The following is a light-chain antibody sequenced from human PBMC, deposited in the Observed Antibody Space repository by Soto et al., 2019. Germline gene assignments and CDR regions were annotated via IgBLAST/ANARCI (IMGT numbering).Light chain of an antibody. CDR2: WAS. V-gene: IGKV4-1*01. Sequence: DIVMTQSPDSLAVSLGERATINCKSSRSVLYSSNNKNYLAWYQQKPGQPPKPLIYWASSRESGVPDRFSGSGSGTDFTLTISSLQAEDVAVYYCQQYYSTPWTFGQGTKVVIK. CDR1: RSVLYSSNNKNY. J-gene: IGKJ1*01. CDR3: QQYYSTPWT.